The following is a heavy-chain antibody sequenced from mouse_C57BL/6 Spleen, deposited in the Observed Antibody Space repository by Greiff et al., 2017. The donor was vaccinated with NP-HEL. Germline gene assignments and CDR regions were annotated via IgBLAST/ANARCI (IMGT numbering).Heavy chain of an antibody. D-gene: IGHD2-1*01. Sequence: QVQLKQPGAELVKPGASVKMSCKASGYTFTSYWITWVKQWPGQGLEWIGDIYPGSGSTNYNEKFKSKTTLTVEPSYSTAYIQLNSLTSEDSAVYYCVREGYGNFDYWGQGTTLTVSS. J-gene: IGHJ2*01. CDR3: VREGYGNFDY. CDR2: IYPGSGST. CDR1: GYTFTSYW. V-gene: IGHV1-55*01.